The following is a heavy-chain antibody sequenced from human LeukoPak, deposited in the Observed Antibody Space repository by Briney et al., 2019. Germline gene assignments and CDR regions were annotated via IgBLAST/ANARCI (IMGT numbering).Heavy chain of an antibody. CDR1: GFTFSSYT. CDR3: AREGSPFYYYYMDV. J-gene: IGHJ6*03. D-gene: IGHD2-15*01. V-gene: IGHV3-21*04. CDR2: ISSSSSYI. Sequence: GGSLRLSCAASGFTFSSYTINWVRQAPGKGLEWVSSISSSSSYIYYADSVKGRFTISRDNAKNSLYLQMNSLRAEDTAVYYCAREGSPFYYYYMDVWGKGTTVTVSS.